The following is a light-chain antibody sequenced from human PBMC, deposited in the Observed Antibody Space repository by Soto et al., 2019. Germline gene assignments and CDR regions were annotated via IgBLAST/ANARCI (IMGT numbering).Light chain of an antibody. CDR2: GAS. Sequence: VVMTQSPATLSVSPGERATLSCRASQSVSSNLAGYQQKPGQAPRLLIYGASTRATGIPARFSGSGSGTEFTLTISSLQSEDFAVYYCEQYQNHYTFGRGTKLEIQ. CDR1: QSVSSN. J-gene: IGKJ2*01. CDR3: EQYQNHYT. V-gene: IGKV3-15*01.